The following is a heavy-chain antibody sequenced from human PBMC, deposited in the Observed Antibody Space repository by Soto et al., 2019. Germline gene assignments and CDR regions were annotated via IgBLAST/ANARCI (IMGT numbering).Heavy chain of an antibody. CDR2: ISGSGGST. V-gene: IGHV3-23*01. J-gene: IGHJ4*02. CDR3: AKDLALGGSGGSCYFDY. Sequence: GGSLRLSCAASGFTFSSYAMSWVRQAPGKGLEWVSAISGSGGSTYYADSVKGRFTISRDNSKNTLYLQMNSLRAEDTAVYYCAKDLALGGSGGSCYFDYWGQGTLVTVSS. D-gene: IGHD2-15*01. CDR1: GFTFSSYA.